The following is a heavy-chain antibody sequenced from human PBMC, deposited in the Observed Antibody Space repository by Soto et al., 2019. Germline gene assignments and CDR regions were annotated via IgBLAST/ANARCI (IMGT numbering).Heavy chain of an antibody. CDR3: ARVREYSGYADEFDY. CDR2: ISYDGSNK. J-gene: IGHJ4*02. Sequence: GGSLRLSCAASGFTFSSYAMHWVRQAPGKGLEWVAVISYDGSNKYYADSVKGRFTISRDNSKNTLYLQMNSLRAEDTAVYYCARVREYSGYADEFDYWGQGTLVTVSS. D-gene: IGHD5-12*01. CDR1: GFTFSSYA. V-gene: IGHV3-30-3*01.